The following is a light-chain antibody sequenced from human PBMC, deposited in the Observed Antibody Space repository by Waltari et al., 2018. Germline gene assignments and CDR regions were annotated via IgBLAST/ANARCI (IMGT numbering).Light chain of an antibody. V-gene: IGLV5-45*02. J-gene: IGLJ2*01. CDR3: MIWHSSAVV. CDR2: YKSDSDK. Sequence: QAVLTQPSSLSASPGASASLTCTLRRGINVGTYRIYWYQQKPGSPPQYLLRYKSDSDKQQGSGVPSRFSGSKDASANAGILLISGLQSEDEADYYCMIWHSSAVVFGGGTKQTVL. CDR1: RGINVGTYR.